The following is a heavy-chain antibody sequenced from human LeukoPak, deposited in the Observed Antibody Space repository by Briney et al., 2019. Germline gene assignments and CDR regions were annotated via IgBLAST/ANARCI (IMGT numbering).Heavy chain of an antibody. CDR1: GYTFTNYG. Sequence: ASVKVSCKASGYTFTNYGISWVRQAPGQGLEWLGWISPYNGNTNYAQKFQGRVTMTTDTSTSTVYMELRSLRSDDTAVYYCARNEYSSSDLYFDYWGQGTLVTVSS. D-gene: IGHD6-6*01. V-gene: IGHV1-18*01. CDR2: ISPYNGNT. CDR3: ARNEYSSSDLYFDY. J-gene: IGHJ4*02.